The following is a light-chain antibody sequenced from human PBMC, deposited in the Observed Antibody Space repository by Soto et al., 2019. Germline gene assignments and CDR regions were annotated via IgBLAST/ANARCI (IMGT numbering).Light chain of an antibody. CDR1: QSISTS. CDR3: QQYITYST. J-gene: IGKJ1*01. V-gene: IGKV1-5*01. CDR2: GAS. Sequence: DIQMTQSPSTLSASVGDTVTITCRASQSISTSLAWYQQKPGKAPNLLISGASTLEERVPSRLRRSGAGTEFTLTFNRLQTDDFATYYCQQYITYSTFGQATRVEIE.